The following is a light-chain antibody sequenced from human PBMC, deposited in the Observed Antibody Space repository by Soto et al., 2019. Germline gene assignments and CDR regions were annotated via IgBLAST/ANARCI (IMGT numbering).Light chain of an antibody. CDR1: SSDVGGYNF. CDR3: GSYSNTATRV. V-gene: IGLV2-14*01. CDR2: EVN. J-gene: IGLJ7*01. Sequence: QSALTQPASVSGSPGQSITISCTGSSSDVGGYNFVSWFQQHPGKAPKLIIYEVNNRPSGVSNRFSASKSGNTASLTISGLLAEDEADYYCGSYSNTATRVFGGGTQLTVL.